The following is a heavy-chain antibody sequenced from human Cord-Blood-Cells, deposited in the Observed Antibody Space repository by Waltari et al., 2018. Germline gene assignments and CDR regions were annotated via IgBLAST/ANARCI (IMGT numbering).Heavy chain of an antibody. J-gene: IGHJ6*02. CDR1: GFTVSSNY. V-gene: IGHV3-53*01. D-gene: IGHD4-4*01. Sequence: EVQLVESGGGLIKPGGSLRLSCAASGFTVSSNYMSWDRQAPGKGREWVSVMYSGVSTYYADSVKGRFTVSSDNAKNTLYLQMNSLRAEDTAVYYCARDVSNDEGMDVWGQGTTVTVSS. CDR2: MYSGVST. CDR3: ARDVSNDEGMDV.